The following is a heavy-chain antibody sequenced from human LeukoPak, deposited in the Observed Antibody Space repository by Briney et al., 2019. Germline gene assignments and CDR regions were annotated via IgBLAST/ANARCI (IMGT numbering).Heavy chain of an antibody. CDR3: ARDDDRAREIDY. V-gene: IGHV1-69*04. CDR1: RGTFSKYA. CDR2: IIPILNIT. Sequence: SVKVSCKASRGTFSKYAISWVRQAPGQWLEWMGRIIPILNITHYAQKFQGRVTIAADKSTSTAYMELSSLRSEDTAVYYCARDDDRAREIDYWGQGTLVTVSS. D-gene: IGHD3-22*01. J-gene: IGHJ4*02.